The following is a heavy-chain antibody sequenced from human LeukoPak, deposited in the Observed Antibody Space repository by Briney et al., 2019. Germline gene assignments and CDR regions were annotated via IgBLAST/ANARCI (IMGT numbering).Heavy chain of an antibody. CDR2: IYSGGST. CDR3: AREKYYYDSSGYYDY. CDR1: GFTVSSNY. V-gene: IGHV3-53*01. J-gene: IGHJ4*02. D-gene: IGHD3-22*01. Sequence: GGSLRLSCAASGFTVSSNYMSWVRQARGKGLEWVSVIYSGGSTYYADSVKGRFTISRDNSKNTLYLQMNSLRAEDTAVYYCAREKYYYDSSGYYDYWGQGTLVTVSS.